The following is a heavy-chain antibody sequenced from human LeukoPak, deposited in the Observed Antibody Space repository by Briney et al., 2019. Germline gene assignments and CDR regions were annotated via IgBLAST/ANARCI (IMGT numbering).Heavy chain of an antibody. J-gene: IGHJ4*02. CDR2: ISGSGGST. CDR1: GFTFSSYA. D-gene: IGHD2-2*01. V-gene: IGHV3-23*01. Sequence: GGSLRLSCAASGFTFSSYAMSWVRQAPGKGLEWVSAISGSGGSTYYADSVKGRFTISRDNSKNTPYLQMNSLRAEDTAVYYCAKDPFSGGSSTSRGYFDYWGQGTLVTVSS. CDR3: AKDPFSGGSSTSRGYFDY.